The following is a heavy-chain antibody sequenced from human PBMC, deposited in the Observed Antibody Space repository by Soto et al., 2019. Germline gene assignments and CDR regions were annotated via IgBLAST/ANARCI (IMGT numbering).Heavy chain of an antibody. J-gene: IGHJ6*02. CDR2: ISYDGSNK. CDR3: ASGGDLWRGSPPYYFYGMDV. V-gene: IGHV3-30-3*01. D-gene: IGHD3-3*01. CDR1: GFTFSSYA. Sequence: QVQLVESGGGVVQPGRSLRLSCAASGFTFSSYAMHWVRQAPGKGLEWVAVISYDGSNKYYADSVKGRFTISGDNSKNTLYLPMNSMRAEDTAVYYCASGGDLWRGSPPYYFYGMDVWGQGTTVTVSS.